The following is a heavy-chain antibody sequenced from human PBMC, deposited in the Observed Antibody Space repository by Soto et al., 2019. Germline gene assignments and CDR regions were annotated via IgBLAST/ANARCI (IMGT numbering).Heavy chain of an antibody. CDR1: GFTFSSYG. CDR3: ARATDCSGGSCYPYFFDP. Sequence: GGSLRLSCAASGFTFSSYGMHWVRQAPGKGLEWVAVIWYDGSNKYYADSVKGRFTISRDNSKNTLYLQMNSLRAEDTAVYYCARATDCSGGSCYPYFFDPWGQGTLVTVSS. CDR2: IWYDGSNK. D-gene: IGHD2-15*01. J-gene: IGHJ5*02. V-gene: IGHV3-33*01.